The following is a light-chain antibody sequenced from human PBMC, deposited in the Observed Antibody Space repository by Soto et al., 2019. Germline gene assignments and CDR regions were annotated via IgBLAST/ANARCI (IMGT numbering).Light chain of an antibody. CDR3: QQYNNWLT. CDR1: QSIDST. V-gene: IGKV3-15*01. Sequence: EIVMTQSPATLSVSPGGRATLSCRASQSIDSTLAWYQQKPGQAPRLLIYGASTRATGIPARFSGSGSGTEFTLTISSLQSEDFAVYYCQQYNNWLTFGGGTKVDIK. CDR2: GAS. J-gene: IGKJ4*01.